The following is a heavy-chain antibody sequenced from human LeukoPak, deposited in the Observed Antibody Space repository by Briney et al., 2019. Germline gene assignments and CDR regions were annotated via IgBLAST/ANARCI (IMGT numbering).Heavy chain of an antibody. Sequence: GGSLRLSCAASGFTFSSYGMSWVRQAPGKGLEWVSSISTSSSYIYYADSVKGRFTISRDNAKKSLYLQMNSLKTEDTAVYHCVREGIITTPSRYFDYWGQGTLVTVSS. J-gene: IGHJ4*02. V-gene: IGHV3-21*04. CDR1: GFTFSSYG. CDR3: VREGIITTPSRYFDY. D-gene: IGHD1-14*01. CDR2: ISTSSSYI.